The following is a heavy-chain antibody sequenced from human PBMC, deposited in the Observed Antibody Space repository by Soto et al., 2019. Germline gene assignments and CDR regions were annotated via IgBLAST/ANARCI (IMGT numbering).Heavy chain of an antibody. J-gene: IGHJ3*02. Sequence: QVQLQESGPGLVKPSQALSLTCTVSGGSISSGGYYWSWIRQHPGKGLEWIGYIYYSGSTYYNPSLKSRVTIAVDTSKNQFSLKLSSVTAADTAVYYCARGGIRYDGAFDIWGQGTMVTVSS. CDR2: IYYSGST. CDR1: GGSISSGGYY. CDR3: ARGGIRYDGAFDI. D-gene: IGHD3-3*01. V-gene: IGHV4-31*03.